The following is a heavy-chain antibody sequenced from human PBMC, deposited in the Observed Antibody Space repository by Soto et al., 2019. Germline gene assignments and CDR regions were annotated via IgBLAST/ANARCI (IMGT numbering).Heavy chain of an antibody. D-gene: IGHD5-12*01. CDR2: IYYSGTT. CDR1: GGSISSGGYY. Sequence: QVQLQESGPGLVKPSQTLSLTCTVSGGSISSGGYYWSCIRQNPGKGLEWIGYIYYSGTTNYNPSLKSRLTISGDTSKNQFSLKLNSMTAAATDVYYCARDESATDAFDIWGQGTMVPVSS. CDR3: ARDESATDAFDI. J-gene: IGHJ3*02. V-gene: IGHV4-31*03.